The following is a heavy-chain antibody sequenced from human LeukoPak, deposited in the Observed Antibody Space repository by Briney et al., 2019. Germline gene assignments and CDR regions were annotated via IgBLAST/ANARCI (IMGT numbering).Heavy chain of an antibody. CDR2: ISAYNGNT. J-gene: IGHJ6*03. D-gene: IGHD3-3*01. Sequence: ASVKVSCKASGYTFTSYGISWVRQAPGQGLEWMGWISAYNGNTNYAQKLQGRVTMTTDTSTSTAYMELRSLRSDDTAVYYCARVGRITIFGVAIYYYYYMDVWGKGTTVTVSS. CDR1: GYTFTSYG. V-gene: IGHV1-18*01. CDR3: ARVGRITIFGVAIYYYYYMDV.